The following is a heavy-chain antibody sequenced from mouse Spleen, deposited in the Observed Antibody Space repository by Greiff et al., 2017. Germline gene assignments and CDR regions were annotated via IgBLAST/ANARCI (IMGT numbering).Heavy chain of an antibody. CDR3: AVRLYWYFDV. J-gene: IGHJ1*01. Sequence: QVQLKQPGAELVRPGSPVKLSCKASGYTFTSYWMHWVKQRPIQGLEWIGNIDPSDSETHYNQKFKDKATLTVDKSSSTAYMQLSSLTSEDSAVYYCAVRLYWYFDVWGAGTTVTVSS. CDR1: GYTFTSYW. CDR2: IDPSDSET. V-gene: IGHV1-52*01. D-gene: IGHD1-2*01.